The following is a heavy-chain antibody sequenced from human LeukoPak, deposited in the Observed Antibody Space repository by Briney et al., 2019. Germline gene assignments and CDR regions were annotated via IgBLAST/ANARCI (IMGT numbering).Heavy chain of an antibody. J-gene: IGHJ3*02. CDR2: IKHDGSEK. CDR1: GFTFSGYW. V-gene: IGHV3-7*05. CDR3: AKSVGGINDAFDI. Sequence: QPGGSLRLSCAASGFTFSGYWMSWVRQAPGKGLEWVADIKHDGSEKYYVDSVKGRFTISRDNAKNSLYLQMNSLRAEDTAVYYCAKSVGGINDAFDIWGQGTMVTVSS. D-gene: IGHD6-19*01.